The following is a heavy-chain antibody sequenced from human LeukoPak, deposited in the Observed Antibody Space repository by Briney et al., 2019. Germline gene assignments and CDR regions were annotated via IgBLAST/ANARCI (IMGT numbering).Heavy chain of an antibody. Sequence: DSVKGRITISRDNAKNSLFLQMNSLRAEDTAVFYCAGEIGREGYYYYYGMDVWGQGTTVTVSS. V-gene: IGHV3-7*01. J-gene: IGHJ6*02. D-gene: IGHD2-21*01. CDR3: AGEIGREGYYYYYGMDV.